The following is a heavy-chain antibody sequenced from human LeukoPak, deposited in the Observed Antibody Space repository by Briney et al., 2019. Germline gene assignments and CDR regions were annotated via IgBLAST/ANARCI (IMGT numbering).Heavy chain of an antibody. CDR1: DYTFTTYG. Sequence: GASVEVSYTASDYTFTTYGFSWVRQAPGQGLEWMGWINAYNGNTSYEHKLQGRVTMTTDTSTSTAYMELRSLRFDDTAVYYCARRQGTTLSFDYWGQGTLVTVSS. V-gene: IGHV1-18*01. CDR3: ARRQGTTLSFDY. D-gene: IGHD1-1*01. CDR2: INAYNGNT. J-gene: IGHJ4*02.